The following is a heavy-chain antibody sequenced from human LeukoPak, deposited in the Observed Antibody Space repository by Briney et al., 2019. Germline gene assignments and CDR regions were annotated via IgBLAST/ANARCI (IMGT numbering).Heavy chain of an antibody. Sequence: TEGSLRLSCAASGFTFSSYAMSWVRQEPGKGLEWVSAISGSGGSTYYADSVKGRFTISTDNSKNTLYLQMNSLRAEDTAVYYCAKGSVEGDYGYDYWGQGTLVTVSS. V-gene: IGHV3-23*01. D-gene: IGHD4-17*01. J-gene: IGHJ4*02. CDR2: ISGSGGST. CDR1: GFTFSSYA. CDR3: AKGSVEGDYGYDY.